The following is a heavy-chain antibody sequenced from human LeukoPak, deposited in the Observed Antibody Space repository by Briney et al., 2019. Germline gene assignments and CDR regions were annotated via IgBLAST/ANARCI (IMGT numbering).Heavy chain of an antibody. CDR3: ARGMIVVVIRRDDAFDI. Sequence: PSETLSLTCTVSGGSISSSSYYWGWIRQPPGKGLEWIGSIYYSGSTYYNPSLKSRVTISVDTSKNQFPLKLSSVTAADTAVYYCARGMIVVVIRRDDAFDIWGQGTMVTVSS. CDR1: GGSISSSSYY. V-gene: IGHV4-39*01. CDR2: IYYSGST. J-gene: IGHJ3*02. D-gene: IGHD3-22*01.